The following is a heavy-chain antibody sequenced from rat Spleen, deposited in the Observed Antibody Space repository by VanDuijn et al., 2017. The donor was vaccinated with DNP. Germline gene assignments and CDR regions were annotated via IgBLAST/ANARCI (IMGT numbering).Heavy chain of an antibody. J-gene: IGHJ4*01. CDR2: IRSGGST. V-gene: IGHV2-15*01. CDR3: ARDLIIRDTTSAMDA. Sequence: VQLKESGPGLVQPSQTLSLTCTVSGFSLTSYTVSWVRQPPGKGLEWMGRIRSGGSTDYNSALKSRLSISRDTSKSQVFLKLNSLQTEDTATYYCARDLIIRDTTSAMDAWGQGTSVTVSS. CDR1: GFSLTSYT. D-gene: IGHD4-3*01.